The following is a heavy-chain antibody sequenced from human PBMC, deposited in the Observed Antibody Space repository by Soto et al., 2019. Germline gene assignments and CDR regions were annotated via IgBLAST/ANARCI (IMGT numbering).Heavy chain of an antibody. Sequence: GGSLRLSCAASGFTFSSYAMHWVRQAPGKGLEWVAVISYDGSNKYYADSVKGRFTISRDNSKNTLYLQMNSLRAEDTAVYYCAREALSGWDYFDYWGQGTLVTVSS. CDR3: AREALSGWDYFDY. CDR2: ISYDGSNK. CDR1: GFTFSSYA. J-gene: IGHJ4*02. V-gene: IGHV3-30*04. D-gene: IGHD2-15*01.